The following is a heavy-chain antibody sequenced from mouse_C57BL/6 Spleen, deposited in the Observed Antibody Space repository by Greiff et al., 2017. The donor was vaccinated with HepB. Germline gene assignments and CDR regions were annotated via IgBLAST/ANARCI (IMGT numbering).Heavy chain of an antibody. D-gene: IGHD1-1*01. CDR3: TYFYGSSYVFYFAY. CDR2: IDPEDGDT. Sequence: VQLQQSGAELVRPGASVKLSCTASGFNIKDYYMHWVKQRPEQGLEWIGRIDPEDGDTEYAPKFQGKATMTADTSTNTAYLQLSSLTFEYTAVYYCTYFYGSSYVFYFAYWGQGTTLTVSS. V-gene: IGHV14-1*01. J-gene: IGHJ2*01. CDR1: GFNIKDYY.